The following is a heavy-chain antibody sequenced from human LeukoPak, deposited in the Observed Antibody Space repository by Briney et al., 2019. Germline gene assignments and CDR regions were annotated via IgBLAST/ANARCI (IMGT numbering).Heavy chain of an antibody. J-gene: IGHJ4*02. CDR2: IWYDGSYK. CDR3: ARDYGY. V-gene: IGHV3-33*01. D-gene: IGHD3-10*01. CDR1: GFTFSSCG. Sequence: GSLRLSCAVSGFTFSSCGMHWVRQAPGKGLEWVAVIWYDGSYKYYADSVKGRFTISRDNSKNTLYLQMNSLRVEDTAVYYCARDYGYWGQGTLVTVSS.